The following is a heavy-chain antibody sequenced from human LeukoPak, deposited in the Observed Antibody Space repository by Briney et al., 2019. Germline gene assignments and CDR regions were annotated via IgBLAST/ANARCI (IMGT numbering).Heavy chain of an antibody. D-gene: IGHD4-11*01. CDR2: IYWNDDK. CDR3: APTSDTVTHDWFDP. Sequence: SGPTLVNPTQTLTLTCTFSGFSLSTSGVGVGWIRQPPGKALEWLALIYWNDDKRYSPSLKSRLTITKDTSKNQVVLTMTNMDPVDTATYYCAPTSDTVTHDWFDPWGQGTLVTVSS. CDR1: GFSLSTSGVG. J-gene: IGHJ5*02. V-gene: IGHV2-5*01.